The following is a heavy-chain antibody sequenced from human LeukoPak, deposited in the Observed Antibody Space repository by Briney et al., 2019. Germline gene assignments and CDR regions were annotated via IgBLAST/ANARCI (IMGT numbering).Heavy chain of an antibody. V-gene: IGHV3-7*01. Sequence: GGSLRLSCVVSGFNLSNYWMSWVRQAPGKGLAWVANIKQDGSEKYYVDSVTGRFTISRDNAKNSLFLQMDSLRVEDTAVYYWVRWATSFDLWGQGTLVTVSS. D-gene: IGHD3-3*01. CDR2: IKQDGSEK. J-gene: IGHJ4*02. CDR1: GFNLSNYW. CDR3: VRWATSFDL.